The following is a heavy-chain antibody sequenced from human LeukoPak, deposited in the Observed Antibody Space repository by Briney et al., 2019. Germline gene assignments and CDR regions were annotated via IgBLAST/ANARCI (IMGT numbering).Heavy chain of an antibody. Sequence: TGGSLRLSCTASGFRFSSYGIHWVRQTPGKGLEWVALVSYDGSNKDYADSVKGRFTISRDNSKNTVYLQINSLRAEDTAVYYCARDFRSILRAFDIWGQGTMVTVSS. J-gene: IGHJ3*02. CDR1: GFRFSSYG. V-gene: IGHV3-33*01. CDR3: ARDFRSILRAFDI. CDR2: VSYDGSNK. D-gene: IGHD3-3*01.